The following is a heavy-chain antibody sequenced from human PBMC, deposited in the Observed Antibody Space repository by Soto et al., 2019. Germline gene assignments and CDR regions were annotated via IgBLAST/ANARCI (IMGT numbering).Heavy chain of an antibody. Sequence: SETLSLTCAVSGGSISSGGYSWSWIRQPPGKGLEWIGYIYHSGSTYYNPSLKSRVTISVDRSKNQFSLKLSSVTAADTAVYYCASGITIFVLASLSGMDVWGQGTTVTVSS. CDR3: ASGITIFVLASLSGMDV. CDR2: IYHSGST. CDR1: GGSISSGGYS. D-gene: IGHD3-3*01. J-gene: IGHJ6*02. V-gene: IGHV4-30-2*01.